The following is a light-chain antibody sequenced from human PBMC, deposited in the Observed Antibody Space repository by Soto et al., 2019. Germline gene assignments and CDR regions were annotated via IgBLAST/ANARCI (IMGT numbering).Light chain of an antibody. CDR1: QTVSSIY. CDR3: QQYKSWPIT. Sequence: EIVLTQSPGTLSLSLWERATLSCRASQTVSSIYVAWYQQKVGQAPRLLIYGASTWATGVPPRFTGCGSGTEFTLTISGLQSEDVEVYYCQQYKSWPITFGQGTRLEIK. J-gene: IGKJ5*01. CDR2: GAS. V-gene: IGKV3-20*01.